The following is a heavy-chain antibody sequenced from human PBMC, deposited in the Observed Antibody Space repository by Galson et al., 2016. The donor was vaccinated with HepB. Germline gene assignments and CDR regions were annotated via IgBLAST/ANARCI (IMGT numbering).Heavy chain of an antibody. V-gene: IGHV6-1*01. Sequence: CALSGDSVSSNSATWNWIRLSPSRGLEWLGRTYYRSRWYSDYALSVKSRITINADTSTSQFSLRLNSVTPEDTAVYYCARRTGNGFDVWGQGTTVTASS. CDR2: TYYRSRWYS. CDR1: GDSVSSNSAT. D-gene: IGHD1-1*01. CDR3: ARRTGNGFDV. J-gene: IGHJ6*02.